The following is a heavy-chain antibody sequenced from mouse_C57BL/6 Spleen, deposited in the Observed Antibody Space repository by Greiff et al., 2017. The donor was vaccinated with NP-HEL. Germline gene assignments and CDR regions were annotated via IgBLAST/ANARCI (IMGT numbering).Heavy chain of an antibody. D-gene: IGHD1-1*01. CDR3: ATHYCGSSIYDYAMDY. V-gene: IGHV5-17*01. CDR2: ISSGSSTN. CDR1: GFTFSDYG. J-gene: IGHJ4*01. Sequence: EVQRVESGGGLVKPGGSLKLSCAASGFTFSDYGMHWVRQAPEKGLEWVAYISSGSSTNYYADTIKGRYTISRDNAKNTLFLQMTSLRSDDTAMYYCATHYCGSSIYDYAMDYWGQGTSVTVSS.